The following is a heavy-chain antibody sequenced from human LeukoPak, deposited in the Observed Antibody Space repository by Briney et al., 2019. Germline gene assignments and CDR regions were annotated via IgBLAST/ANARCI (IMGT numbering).Heavy chain of an antibody. J-gene: IGHJ4*02. V-gene: IGHV3-30*02. CDR2: IRYDGSNK. Sequence: GGSLRLSCAASGFTFSSYGMHWVRQAPGKGLEWVAFIRYDGSNKHYADSVKGRFTISRDNFKNTLYLQMNSLRAEDTTVYYCAKDGSDFWGDYYFDYWGQGTLVTVSS. D-gene: IGHD3-3*01. CDR3: AKDGSDFWGDYYFDY. CDR1: GFTFSSYG.